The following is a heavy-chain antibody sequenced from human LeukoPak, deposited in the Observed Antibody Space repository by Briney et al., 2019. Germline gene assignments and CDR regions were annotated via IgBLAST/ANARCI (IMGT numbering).Heavy chain of an antibody. V-gene: IGHV3-13*01. J-gene: IGHJ4*02. CDR1: GFTFSSYD. D-gene: IGHD6-19*01. Sequence: GGSLRLSCAASGFTFSSYDTHWVRHATGKGLEWVSAIGTAGDTYYPGSVKGRFTISRENAKNSLYLQMNSLRAGDTAVYYCARVAVAGNYDYWGQGTLVTVSS. CDR2: IGTAGDT. CDR3: ARVAVAGNYDY.